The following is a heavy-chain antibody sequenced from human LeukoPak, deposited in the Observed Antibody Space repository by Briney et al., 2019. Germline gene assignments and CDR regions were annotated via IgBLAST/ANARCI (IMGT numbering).Heavy chain of an antibody. J-gene: IGHJ6*03. Sequence: PSETLSLTCAVYGGSFSGYYWSWIRQPPGKGLEWIGEINHSGSTNYNPSLKSRVTISVDTSKNQFSLKLSSVTAADTAVYYCARGGYPGYYYYYCMDVWGKGTTVTVSS. CDR3: ARGGYPGYYYYYCMDV. CDR2: INHSGST. CDR1: GGSFSGYY. D-gene: IGHD1-1*01. V-gene: IGHV4-34*01.